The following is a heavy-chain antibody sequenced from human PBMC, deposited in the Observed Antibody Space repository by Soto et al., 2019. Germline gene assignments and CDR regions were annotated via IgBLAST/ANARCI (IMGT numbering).Heavy chain of an antibody. CDR2: INSDGSST. CDR1: GFTLSSYW. Sequence: EVHLVESGGGLVQPGGSLRLSCAVSGFTLSSYWMHWVRQAPGEGLVWVSRINSDGSSTLYADSVKGRFTISRENAKNTVYLQMNSLRAEDTAIYYCARGRENYSYFDYWGQGILVTVSS. D-gene: IGHD4-4*01. V-gene: IGHV3-74*01. J-gene: IGHJ4*02. CDR3: ARGRENYSYFDY.